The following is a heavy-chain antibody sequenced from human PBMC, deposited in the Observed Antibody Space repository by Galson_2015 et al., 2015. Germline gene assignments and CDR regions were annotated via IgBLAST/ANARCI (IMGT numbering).Heavy chain of an antibody. CDR1: GFIVSSNH. V-gene: IGHV3-53*01. Sequence: SLRLSCAASGFIVSSNHMSWVRQAPGKGLEWVSTIYSGGSTFYADSMKGRFTISRDNSKNTLYLQMNSLRVEDTAVYYCAAHQGGKYYFDYWGQGTLVTVSS. D-gene: IGHD3-16*01. J-gene: IGHJ4*02. CDR3: AAHQGGKYYFDY. CDR2: IYSGGST.